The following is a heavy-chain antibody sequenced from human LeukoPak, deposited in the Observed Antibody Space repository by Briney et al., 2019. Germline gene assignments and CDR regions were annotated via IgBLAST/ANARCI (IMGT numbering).Heavy chain of an antibody. Sequence: ASMKVSCKTSGFTFTGHYMHWLRQAPGQGLEWMGWINANTGVTHYAQKFQGRVTMTTDTSMSTAYMELSRLTSDDTAVYYCARAGGRSWFDPWGQGTLVTVSS. CDR2: INANTGVT. J-gene: IGHJ5*02. CDR3: ARAGGRSWFDP. CDR1: GFTFTGHY. V-gene: IGHV1-2*02.